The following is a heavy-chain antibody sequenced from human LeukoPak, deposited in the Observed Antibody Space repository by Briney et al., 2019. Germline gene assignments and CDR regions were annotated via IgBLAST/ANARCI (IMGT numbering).Heavy chain of an antibody. D-gene: IGHD3-10*01. J-gene: IGHJ5*02. V-gene: IGHV4-34*01. CDR2: INHSGST. CDR3: ARGKVRGPFDP. Sequence: SETLSLTCAVYGGSSSSYYWSWIRQPPGKGLEWIGEINHSGSTNYNPSLKSRVTISVDTSKNQFSLKLSSVTAADTAVYYCARGKVRGPFDPWGQGTLVTVSS. CDR1: GGSSSSYY.